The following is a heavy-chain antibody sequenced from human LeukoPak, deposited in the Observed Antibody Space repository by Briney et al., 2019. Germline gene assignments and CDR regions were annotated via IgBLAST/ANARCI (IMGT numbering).Heavy chain of an antibody. V-gene: IGHV3-74*01. CDR1: GFTFSYYW. D-gene: IGHD2/OR15-2a*01. J-gene: IGHJ4*02. CDR3: ARAPYTTGRGYYFDS. CDR2: INHDGSSI. Sequence: GGSLRLSCAASGFTFSYYWMHWVRQAPGKGPVWVSRINHDGSSIIYADSVKGRFTISRDNAENTLYLQMNSLRDDDTAVYYCARAPYTTGRGYYFDSWGQGTLVTVSS.